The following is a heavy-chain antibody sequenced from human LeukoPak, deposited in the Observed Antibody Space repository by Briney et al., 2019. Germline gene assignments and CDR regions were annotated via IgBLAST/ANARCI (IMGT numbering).Heavy chain of an antibody. J-gene: IGHJ3*02. D-gene: IGHD3-22*01. V-gene: IGHV4-61*02. CDR3: ARGYDPSRDAFDI. CDR1: GGSISSGSYY. CDR2: IYASGST. Sequence: SQTLSLTCTVSGGSISSGSYYWSWIRQPAGKGLEWIGRIYASGSTNYNPSLKSRVTISVDMSKNQFSLKLSSVTAADTAVYHCARGYDPSRDAFDIWAQGTMVTVSS.